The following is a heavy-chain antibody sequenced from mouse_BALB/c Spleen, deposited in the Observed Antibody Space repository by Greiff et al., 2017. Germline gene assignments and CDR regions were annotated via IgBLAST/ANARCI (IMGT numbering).Heavy chain of an antibody. Sequence: EVKLVESGGGLVQPGGSRKLSCAASGFTFSSFGMHWVRQAPEKGLEWVAYISSGSSTIYYADTVKGRFTISRDNPKNTLFLQMTSLRSEDTAMYYCARRAHYDAMDYWGQGTSVTVSS. CDR2: ISSGSSTI. J-gene: IGHJ4*01. CDR1: GFTFSSFG. D-gene: IGHD1-1*02. CDR3: ARRAHYDAMDY. V-gene: IGHV5-17*02.